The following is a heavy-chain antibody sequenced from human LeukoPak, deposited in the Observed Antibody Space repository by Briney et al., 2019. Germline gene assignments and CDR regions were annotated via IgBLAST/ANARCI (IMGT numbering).Heavy chain of an antibody. CDR1: VDSVSSNIAA. CDR2: TYYRSKWYS. D-gene: IGHD2-21*02. Sequence: SQSLSLTSVISVDSVSSNIAAWNWIRQSPSRGLEWLGRTYYRSKWYSYSAVSVKSRIIINPDTSKNQFSLQLNSVTPEDTAVYCCARDTVAYCGGVCYSWQVGGFDYWGQGTLVTVSS. V-gene: IGHV6-1*01. CDR3: ARDTVAYCGGVCYSWQVGGFDY. J-gene: IGHJ4*02.